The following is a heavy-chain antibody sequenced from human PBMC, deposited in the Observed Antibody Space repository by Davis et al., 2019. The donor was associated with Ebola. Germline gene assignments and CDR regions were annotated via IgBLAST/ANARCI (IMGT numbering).Heavy chain of an antibody. CDR1: GHTFTRYG. V-gene: IGHV1-18*01. D-gene: IGHD3-16*01. CDR2: ISAYNGKT. CDR3: ARDIAMIRGGWFDH. Sequence: AASVKVSCKASGHTFTRYGITWVRQAPGQGLEWMAWISAYNGKTNYAQKFQGRVTMTTDTSTSTAYMELRSLRSDDTAVYYCARDIAMIRGGWFDHWGQGTLVSVSS. J-gene: IGHJ5*02.